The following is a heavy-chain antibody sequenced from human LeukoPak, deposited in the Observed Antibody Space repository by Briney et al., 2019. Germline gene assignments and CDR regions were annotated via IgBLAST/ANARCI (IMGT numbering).Heavy chain of an antibody. V-gene: IGHV4-39*01. J-gene: IGHJ4*02. CDR3: ARCSGGSCFKGLDY. CDR2: IYYSGST. CDR1: GGSISSSSYY. D-gene: IGHD2-15*01. Sequence: PSETLSLTCTVSGGSISSSSYYWGWIRQPPGKGLEWIGSIYYSGSTYYNPSLKSRVTISVDTSKNQFSLKLSSVTAADTGLYYCARCSGGSCFKGLDYWGQGILVTVSP.